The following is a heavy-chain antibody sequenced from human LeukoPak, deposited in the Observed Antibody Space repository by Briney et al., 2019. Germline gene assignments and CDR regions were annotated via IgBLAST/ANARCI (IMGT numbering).Heavy chain of an antibody. D-gene: IGHD3-10*01. V-gene: IGHV4-4*07. CDR2: ISTSGTT. CDR3: ARAASGDAVDFYGSGRRFYSYYMDV. J-gene: IGHJ6*03. CDR1: GDSFSSYH. Sequence: SETLSLTCIVSGDSFSSYHWSWVRQSAGKGLEWIGRISTSGTTNSNPALKSRVTKSVDSSKNQFSLNLSSVTAADTAVYYCARAASGDAVDFYGSGRRFYSYYMDVWGKGTTVTISS.